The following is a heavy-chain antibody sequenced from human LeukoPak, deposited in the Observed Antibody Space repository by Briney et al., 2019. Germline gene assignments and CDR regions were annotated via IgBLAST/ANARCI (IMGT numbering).Heavy chain of an antibody. Sequence: GGSLRLSCAASGFTFSSYSMNWARQAPGKGLEWVSSISSSSSYIYYADSVKGRFTISRDNAKNSLYLQMNSLRAEDTAVYYCARSGSWFGELLYYFDYWGQGTLVTVSS. CDR1: GFTFSSYS. J-gene: IGHJ4*02. V-gene: IGHV3-21*01. CDR2: ISSSSSYI. D-gene: IGHD3-10*01. CDR3: ARSGSWFGELLYYFDY.